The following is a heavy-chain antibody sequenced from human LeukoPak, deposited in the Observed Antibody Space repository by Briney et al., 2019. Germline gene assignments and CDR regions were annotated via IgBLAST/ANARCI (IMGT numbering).Heavy chain of an antibody. V-gene: IGHV3-48*04. CDR2: ISSRSTTI. D-gene: IGHD1-1*01. CDR3: ARGAYTYDWAFDI. CDR1: GVTFSVYS. Sequence: GGSLRLSCAASGVTFSVYSMNWVRQAPGQGLEWVSYISSRSTTIYYADSVKGRFTISRDNAKNSLYLQMNSLRAEDTAVYYCARGAYTYDWAFDIWGQGTMVTVSS. J-gene: IGHJ3*02.